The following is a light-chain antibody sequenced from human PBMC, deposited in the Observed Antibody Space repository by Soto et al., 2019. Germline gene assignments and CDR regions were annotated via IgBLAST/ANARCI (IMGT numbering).Light chain of an antibody. CDR2: GAS. J-gene: IGKJ1*01. CDR3: QQYGSSFAT. V-gene: IGKV3-20*01. CDR1: QSVRTN. Sequence: EIVLTQSPGTLSLSPGERATLSCRASQSVRTNLAWYRQTPGQAPRLLIYGASTSATDIPDRFSGSGSGTDFTLTISRLEPADFAVYYCQQYGSSFATFGQGTQVEV.